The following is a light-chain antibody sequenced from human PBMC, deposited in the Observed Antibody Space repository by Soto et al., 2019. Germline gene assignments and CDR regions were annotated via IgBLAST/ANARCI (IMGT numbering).Light chain of an antibody. CDR2: EVS. CDR1: SSDVNGYKY. Sequence: QSALTQPASVSGSPGQSITISCTGTSSDVNGYKYVSWYQQHPGKAPKLIIYEVSYRPSGVSNRFSGSKSGNTASLTISGLQAEDEADYYCSSYLSRNTRVFGGGTKVTVL. V-gene: IGLV2-14*01. J-gene: IGLJ2*01. CDR3: SSYLSRNTRV.